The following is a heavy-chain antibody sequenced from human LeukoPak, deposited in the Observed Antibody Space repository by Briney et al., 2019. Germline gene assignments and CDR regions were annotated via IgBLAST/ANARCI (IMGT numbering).Heavy chain of an antibody. D-gene: IGHD3-10*01. CDR2: ISYDGSNK. J-gene: IGHJ4*02. CDR3: AKDKVRGVIDY. Sequence: GGSLRLSCAASGFTFSSYGMHWVRQAPGKGLEWVAVISYDGSNKYYADSVKGRFTISRDNSKNTLYLQMNSLRAEDTAVYYCAKDKVRGVIDYWGQGTLVTVSS. V-gene: IGHV3-30*18. CDR1: GFTFSSYG.